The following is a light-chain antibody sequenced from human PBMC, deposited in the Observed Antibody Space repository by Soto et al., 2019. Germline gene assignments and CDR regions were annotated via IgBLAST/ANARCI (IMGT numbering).Light chain of an antibody. V-gene: IGKV3-11*01. Sequence: EIVLTQSPGTLSLSPGERATLSCRASQSVSSNYLAWYQQKPGQAPRLLIYGASTRATGVPARFSGSGSGTDFTLTISSLEPEDFAVYYCQQRSNWPPTYTFGQGTKVDIK. CDR2: GAS. CDR3: QQRSNWPPTYT. CDR1: QSVSSNY. J-gene: IGKJ2*01.